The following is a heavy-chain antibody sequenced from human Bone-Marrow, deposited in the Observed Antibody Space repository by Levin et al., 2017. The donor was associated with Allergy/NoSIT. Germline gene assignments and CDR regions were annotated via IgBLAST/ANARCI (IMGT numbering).Heavy chain of an antibody. V-gene: IGHV1-58*01. D-gene: IGHD1-26*01. J-gene: IGHJ4*02. CDR3: AEGENSDY. CDR2: IVVGSGNT. CDR1: GFTFTSSA. Sequence: GGSLRLSCKASGFTFTSSAVQWVRQARGQRLEWIGWIVVGSGNTNYAQKFQERVTITMDMSTSTASMELSSQRPEDTAVYYCAEGENSDYWGQGTLVTVSS.